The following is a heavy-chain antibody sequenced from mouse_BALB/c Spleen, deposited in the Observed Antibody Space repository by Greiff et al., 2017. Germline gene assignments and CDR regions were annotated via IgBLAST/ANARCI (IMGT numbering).Heavy chain of an antibody. D-gene: IGHD2-4*01. CDR3: ARLYYDYDGTFAY. J-gene: IGHJ3*01. CDR1: GFTFSSYG. CDR2: ISSGGSYT. V-gene: IGHV5-6*01. Sequence: EVQLQQSGGDLVKPGGSLKLSCAASGFTFSSYGMSWVRQTPDKRLEWVATISSGGSYTYYPDSVKGRFTISRDNAKNTLYLQMSSLKSEDTAMYYCARLYYDYDGTFAYWGQGTLVTVSA.